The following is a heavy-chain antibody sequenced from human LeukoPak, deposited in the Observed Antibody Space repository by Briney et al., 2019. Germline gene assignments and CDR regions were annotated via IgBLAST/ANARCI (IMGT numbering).Heavy chain of an antibody. CDR3: ARVAVTGAARLDY. CDR2: IYYSEST. Sequence: SETLSLTCTVSGGAISNNYWWTWVRPSPGKGLEWIGDIYYSESTNYNPSLKSRVTMSLDKSKNQLSLNLKFVTAADTALYYCARVAVTGAARLDYWGQGTLVTVSS. V-gene: IGHV4-4*02. CDR1: GGAISNNYW. J-gene: IGHJ4*02. D-gene: IGHD6-19*01.